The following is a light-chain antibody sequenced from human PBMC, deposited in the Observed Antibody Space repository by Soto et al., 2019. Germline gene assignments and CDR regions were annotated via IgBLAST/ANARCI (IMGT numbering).Light chain of an antibody. CDR1: QSVSSN. CDR3: QQYDNWPPIFT. V-gene: IGKV3-15*01. CDR2: GTS. Sequence: EIVMTQSPATLSVSPGERATISCRASQSVSSNLAWYQQKPGQAPRLLIYGTSTRATGIPVRFSGSGSGTEFTLTISSLQSADFAVYYCQQYDNWPPIFTFGPGTKVDIK. J-gene: IGKJ3*01.